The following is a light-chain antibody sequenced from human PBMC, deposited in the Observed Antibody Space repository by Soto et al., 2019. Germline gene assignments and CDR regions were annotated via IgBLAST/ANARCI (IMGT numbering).Light chain of an antibody. J-gene: IGKJ4*01. Sequence: EIVLTHSTGTLSLSPGERATLSCRASQSVSSSYLAWYQQKPGQAPRLLIYVASSRATGIPDRFSGSGSGTDFTLTISRLEPEYFAVYYCQQYGSSPLTFGGGTKVEIK. CDR3: QQYGSSPLT. V-gene: IGKV3-20*01. CDR2: VAS. CDR1: QSVSSSY.